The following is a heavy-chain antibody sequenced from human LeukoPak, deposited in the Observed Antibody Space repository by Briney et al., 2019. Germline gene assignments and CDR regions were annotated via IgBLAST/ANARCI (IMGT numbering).Heavy chain of an antibody. CDR1: GYTFTSYG. D-gene: IGHD3-3*01. CDR2: ISAYNGNT. CDR3: ARSHFQIFGVVIIHYYYYGMDV. J-gene: IGHJ6*02. Sequence: ASVKVSCKASGYTFTSYGISWVRQAPGQGLEWMGWISAYNGNTNYAQKLQGRVTMTTDTSTSTAYMELRSLRSDDTAVYYCARSHFQIFGVVIIHYYYYGMDVWGQGTTVTVSS. V-gene: IGHV1-18*01.